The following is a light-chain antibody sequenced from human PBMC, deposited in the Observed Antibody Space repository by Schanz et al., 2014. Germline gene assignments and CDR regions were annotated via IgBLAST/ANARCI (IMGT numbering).Light chain of an antibody. J-gene: IGLJ3*02. Sequence: QSALTQPPSASGSPGQSVTISCTGTSSDIGGYNYVSWYQQHPGKAPKILIYEVSKRPSGVPDRFSGSKSGNTASLTVSGLQAEDEADYYCCSYAGLSSWVFGGGTKLTVL. V-gene: IGLV2-8*01. CDR1: SSDIGGYNY. CDR3: CSYAGLSSWV. CDR2: EVS.